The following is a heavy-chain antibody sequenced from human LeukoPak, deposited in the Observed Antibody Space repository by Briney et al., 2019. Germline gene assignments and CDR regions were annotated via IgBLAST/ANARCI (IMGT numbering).Heavy chain of an antibody. Sequence: SETLSLTCTVSGGSISSYYWSWIRQPPGKGLEWIGYIYYSGSTNYNPSLESRVTISVDTSKNQFSLKLSSVTAADTAVYYCARGHTRYYFDYWGQGTLVTVSS. D-gene: IGHD1-1*01. CDR3: ARGHTRYYFDY. J-gene: IGHJ4*02. V-gene: IGHV4-59*01. CDR2: IYYSGST. CDR1: GGSISSYY.